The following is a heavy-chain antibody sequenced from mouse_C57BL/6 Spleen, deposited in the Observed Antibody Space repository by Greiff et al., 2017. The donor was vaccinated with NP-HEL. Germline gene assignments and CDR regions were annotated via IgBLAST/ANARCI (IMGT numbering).Heavy chain of an antibody. CDR3: TVSTVVPYYYAMDY. J-gene: IGHJ4*01. CDR1: GFTFSSYA. Sequence: EVKVVESGEGLVKPGGSLKLSCAASGFTFSSYAMSWVRQTPEKRLEWVAYISSGGDYIYYADTVKGRFTISRDNARNTLYLQMSSLKSEDTAMYYCTVSTVVPYYYAMDYWGQGTSVTVSS. D-gene: IGHD1-1*01. V-gene: IGHV5-9-1*02. CDR2: ISSGGDYI.